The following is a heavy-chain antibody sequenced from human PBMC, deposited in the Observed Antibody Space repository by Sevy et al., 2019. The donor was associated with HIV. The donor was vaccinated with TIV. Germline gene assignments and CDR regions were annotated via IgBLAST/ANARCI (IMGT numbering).Heavy chain of an antibody. CDR1: GFTFSGYA. V-gene: IGHV3-23*01. CDR2: INGKGRST. J-gene: IGHJ6*02. D-gene: IGHD2-2*01. Sequence: GGSLRLSCAVSGFTFSGYAMNWVRQAPGTGLEWVSAINGKGRSTHYADSVEGRFTISRDNSKNTLYLQMNSLRAEDTAVYYCAKTIDSGGGVVPAANYFYYGMDVWGQRTTVTVSS. CDR3: AKTIDSGGGVVPAANYFYYGMDV.